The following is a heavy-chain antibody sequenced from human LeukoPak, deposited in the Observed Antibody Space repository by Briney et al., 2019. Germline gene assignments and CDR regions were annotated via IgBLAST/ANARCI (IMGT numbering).Heavy chain of an antibody. Sequence: PSETLSLTCTVSGGSISSYYWSWIRQPPGKGLEWIGYIYYSGSTNYNPSLKSRVTISVDTSKNQFSLKLSSVTAADTAVYYCARAPSNVFPYDYWGQGTLVTVSS. J-gene: IGHJ4*02. CDR3: ARAPSNVFPYDY. CDR2: IYYSGST. D-gene: IGHD3-16*01. V-gene: IGHV4-59*01. CDR1: GGSISSYY.